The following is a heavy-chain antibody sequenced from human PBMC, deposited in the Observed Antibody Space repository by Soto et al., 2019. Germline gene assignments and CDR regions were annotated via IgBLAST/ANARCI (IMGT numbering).Heavy chain of an antibody. V-gene: IGHV4-34*01. Sequence: QVQLQQWGAGLLKPSETLSLTCAVYGGSFSGYYWSWIRQPPGKGLEWIGEINHSGSTTYNPSLNSRVSISVDTFMNQFSLKLSSVTASDLAFYYCASGPSIAARRTKNWFDPWGQGTLVTVSS. D-gene: IGHD6-6*01. J-gene: IGHJ5*02. CDR1: GGSFSGYY. CDR3: ASGPSIAARRTKNWFDP. CDR2: INHSGST.